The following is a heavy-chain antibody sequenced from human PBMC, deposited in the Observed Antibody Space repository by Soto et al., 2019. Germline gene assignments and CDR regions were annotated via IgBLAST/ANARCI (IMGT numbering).Heavy chain of an antibody. CDR3: ANDTGPN. CDR1: GFRIRNNG. V-gene: IGHV3-30*18. J-gene: IGHJ4*02. CDR2: ISYDGSNK. Sequence: GGSLRLCCTACGFRIRNNGMDWVRRAPGKGLEWVAVISYDGSNKYYADSVKGRFTISRDNSKNTLYLQMNSLRAEDTAFYYCANDTGPNWGQGTLVTVSS.